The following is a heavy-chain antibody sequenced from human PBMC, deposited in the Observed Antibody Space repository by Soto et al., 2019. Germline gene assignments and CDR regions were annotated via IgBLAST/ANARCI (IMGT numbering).Heavy chain of an antibody. CDR1: GFTFSSYS. J-gene: IGHJ3*02. D-gene: IGHD5-12*01. CDR3: ARVRGYSGYPDAFDI. CDR2: ISSSSSYI. V-gene: IGHV3-21*01. Sequence: GGSLRLSCAASGFTFSSYSMNWVRQAPGKGLEWVSSISSSSSYIYYADSVKGRFTISRDNAKNSLYLQMNSLRAEDTAVYYCARVRGYSGYPDAFDIWGQGTMVTVSS.